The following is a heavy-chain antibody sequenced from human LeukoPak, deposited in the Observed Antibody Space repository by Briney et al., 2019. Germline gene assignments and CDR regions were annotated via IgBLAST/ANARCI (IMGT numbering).Heavy chain of an antibody. CDR1: GFTFTSYG. V-gene: IGHV3-30*03. CDR3: ARRIHGGSGWTFDY. J-gene: IGHJ4*02. CDR2: ITYDGYYK. D-gene: IGHD6-19*01. Sequence: PGGSLRLSCAASGFTFTSYGMHWVRQSPGKGLEWVALITYDGYYKYYSDSVKGRFTISSDTSKNTLYLQMNSLRAEDTAVYYCARRIHGGSGWTFDYWGQGTLVTVSS.